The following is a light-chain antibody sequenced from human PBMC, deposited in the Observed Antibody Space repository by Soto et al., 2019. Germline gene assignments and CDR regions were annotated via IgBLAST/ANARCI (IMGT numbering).Light chain of an antibody. CDR2: YDS. J-gene: IGLJ2*01. V-gene: IGLV3-21*04. CDR1: NLGSKS. Sequence: SYELTQPPSVSVAPGKTARITCGGNNLGSKSVHWYQQKPGQAPVLVIYYDSDRPSGIPERFSGSNSGNTATLTISRVEAGDEADYYCQVWDSSSDHPVFGGGTKLTVL. CDR3: QVWDSSSDHPV.